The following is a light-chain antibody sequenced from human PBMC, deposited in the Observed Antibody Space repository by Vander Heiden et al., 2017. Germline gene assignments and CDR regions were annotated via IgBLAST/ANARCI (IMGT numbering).Light chain of an antibody. CDR1: KLGSKY. J-gene: IGLJ2*01. CDR3: QVWDSSTGV. Sequence: SYELTQPPSVSVAPGQTASITCAGNKLGSKYAHWYQQKPGQAPVLVIYKDSNRPSGIPERFSGSNSGNTATLTISRAQARDEADYYCQVWDSSTGVFGGGTKLTVL. V-gene: IGLV3-9*01. CDR2: KDS.